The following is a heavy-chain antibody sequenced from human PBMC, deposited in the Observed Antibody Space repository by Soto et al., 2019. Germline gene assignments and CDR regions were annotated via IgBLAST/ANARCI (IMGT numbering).Heavy chain of an antibody. CDR2: IYYSGST. J-gene: IGHJ5*02. V-gene: IGHV4-31*03. CDR1: GGSISSGGYY. D-gene: IGHD6-13*01. CDR3: ARERIAAAGASHNWFDP. Sequence: SETLSLTCTVSGGSISSGGYYWSWIRQHPGKGLEWIGYIYYSGSTYYNPSLKSRVTISVDTSKNQFSLKLSSVTAADTAVYYCARERIAAAGASHNWFDPWGQGTLVTVSS.